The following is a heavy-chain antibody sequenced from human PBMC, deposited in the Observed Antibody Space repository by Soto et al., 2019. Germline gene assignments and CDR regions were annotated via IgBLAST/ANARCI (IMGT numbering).Heavy chain of an antibody. V-gene: IGHV4-59*12. CDR3: ARGGYCSPTNCYLDY. D-gene: IGHD2-2*01. CDR2: MYYSGST. J-gene: IGHJ4*02. Sequence: SETLSLTCAVSGDSISRYYWSWIRQPPGKGLEWMGYMYYSGSTTYNPSLKSRVTMSVDTSKKFFSLKLSSVTAADTAIFYCARGGYCSPTNCYLDYWGQGIMVTVSS. CDR1: GDSISRYY.